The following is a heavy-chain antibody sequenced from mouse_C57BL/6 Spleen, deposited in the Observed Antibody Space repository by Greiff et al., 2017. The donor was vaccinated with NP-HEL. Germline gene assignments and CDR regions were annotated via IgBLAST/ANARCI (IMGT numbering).Heavy chain of an antibody. CDR2: IYPGSGNT. CDR3: ARGDYYGSLWYFDV. V-gene: IGHV1-76*01. J-gene: IGHJ1*03. CDR1: GYTFTDYY. D-gene: IGHD1-1*01. Sequence: VQLQESGAELVRPGASVKLSCKASGYTFTDYYINWVKQRPGQGLEWIARIYPGSGNTYYNEKFKGKATLTAEKSSSTAYMQLSSLTSEDSAVYFCARGDYYGSLWYFDVWGTGTTVTVSS.